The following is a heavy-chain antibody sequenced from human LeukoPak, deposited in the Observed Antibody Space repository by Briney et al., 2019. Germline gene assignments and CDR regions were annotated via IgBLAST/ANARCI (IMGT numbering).Heavy chain of an antibody. J-gene: IGHJ5*02. V-gene: IGHV4-38-2*02. D-gene: IGHD3-22*01. CDR1: GYSISSGYY. CDR3: ARAKTHYYDSSGYLNWFDP. Sequence: SETLSLTCTVSGYSISSGYYWGWIRQPPGKGLEWIGSIYHSGSTYYNPSLKSRVTISVDTSKNQFSLKLSFVTAADTAVYYCARAKTHYYDSSGYLNWFDPWGQGTLVTVSS. CDR2: IYHSGST.